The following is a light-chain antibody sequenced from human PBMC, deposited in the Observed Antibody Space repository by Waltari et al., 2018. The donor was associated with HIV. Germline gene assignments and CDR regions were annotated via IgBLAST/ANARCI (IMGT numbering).Light chain of an antibody. CDR1: QGISSY. CDR2: AAS. V-gene: IGKV1-9*01. Sequence: DIQLIQFQNFLSAPVGARVTLTCRASQGISSYLAWYQQKSGKAPKLLIYAASTLQYGVPSRFSGSGSGTEFTLTISSLQPEDFATYYCQHLNNYFPITFGQGTRLEIK. J-gene: IGKJ5*01. CDR3: QHLNNYFPIT.